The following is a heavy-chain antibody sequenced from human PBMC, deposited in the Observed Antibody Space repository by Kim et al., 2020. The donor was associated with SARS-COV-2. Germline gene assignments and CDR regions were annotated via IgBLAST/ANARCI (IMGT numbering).Heavy chain of an antibody. Sequence: SETLSLTCTVSGGSISSSSYYWGWIRQPPGKGLEWIGSIYYSGNTYYNPSLESRVTISVDTSKNQFSLKLSSVTAADTAVYYCARDPLGTTILGIGWWYYGMDVWGQGTTVTVSS. V-gene: IGHV4-39*07. J-gene: IGHJ6*02. CDR1: GGSISSSSYY. CDR2: IYYSGNT. CDR3: ARDPLGTTILGIGWWYYGMDV. D-gene: IGHD3-3*01.